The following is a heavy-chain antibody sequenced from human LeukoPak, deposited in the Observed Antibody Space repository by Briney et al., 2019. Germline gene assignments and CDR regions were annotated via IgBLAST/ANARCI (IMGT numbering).Heavy chain of an antibody. CDR2: ISAYNGNT. J-gene: IGHJ4*02. Sequence: GASVKVSCEASGYTFTSYGISWVRQAPGQGLEWMGWISAYNGNTNYAQKLQGRVTMTTDTSTSTAYMELRSLRSDDTAVYYCAGGYSGYDSGGGLGYWGQGTLVTVSS. V-gene: IGHV1-18*01. D-gene: IGHD5-12*01. CDR1: GYTFTSYG. CDR3: AGGYSGYDSGGGLGY.